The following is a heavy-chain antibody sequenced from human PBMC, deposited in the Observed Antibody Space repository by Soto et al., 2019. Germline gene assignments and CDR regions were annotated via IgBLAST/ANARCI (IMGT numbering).Heavy chain of an antibody. CDR2: ISGGGGGT. V-gene: IGHV3-23*01. J-gene: IGHJ6*02. Sequence: EVHVLESGGDLVQPGGSLRLSCAASGFTFNEYAMNWVRQAPGKGLEWVSAISGGGGGTYYADSVKGWFTISRDNSKNTLYLQMNGLRAEDTAVYYCAKAIAVGGMTNYYYFYGMDVWGQGTTVTVSS. D-gene: IGHD6-19*01. CDR1: GFTFNEYA. CDR3: AKAIAVGGMTNYYYFYGMDV.